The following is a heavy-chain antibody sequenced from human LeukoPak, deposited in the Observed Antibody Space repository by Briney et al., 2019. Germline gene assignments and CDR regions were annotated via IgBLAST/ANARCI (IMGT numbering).Heavy chain of an antibody. V-gene: IGHV3-30*18. CDR3: AKGFSGYDVGFDY. CDR1: GFTFSSYG. CDR2: ISYDGSNK. Sequence: GGSLRLSCAASGFTFSSYGMHWVRQAPGKGLEWVAVISYDGSNKYYADSVKGRFTISRDNSKNTLYLQMNSLRAEDTAVYYCAKGFSGYDVGFDYWGQGTLVTLSS. J-gene: IGHJ4*02. D-gene: IGHD5-12*01.